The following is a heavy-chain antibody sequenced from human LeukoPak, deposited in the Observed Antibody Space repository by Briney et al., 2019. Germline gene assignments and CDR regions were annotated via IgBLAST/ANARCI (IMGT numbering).Heavy chain of an antibody. D-gene: IGHD1-26*01. J-gene: IGHJ4*02. CDR3: ARDLIVGAPGEDY. CDR2: IKQDGRET. CDR1: GFTFSSYW. V-gene: IGHV3-7*01. Sequence: GGSLRLSCAASGFTFSSYWMSWVRQAPRKGLEWVANIKQDGRETYYVDSVKGRFTISRDNAKNLLYLQMNSLRAEDTAVYYCARDLIVGAPGEDYWGQGTLVIVSS.